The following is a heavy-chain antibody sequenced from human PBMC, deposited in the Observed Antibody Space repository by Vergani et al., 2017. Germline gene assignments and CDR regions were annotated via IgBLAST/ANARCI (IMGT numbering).Heavy chain of an antibody. CDR1: GGSMSGYY. J-gene: IGHJ6*03. Sequence: QVQLHESGPGLVKPSQTLSLTCSVSGGSMSGYYWSWIRQPPGKELEWIGYMYHSGSTNYNPSLETRVTISGDTSKNQFSLKLSSVTAADTAVYYCASGMYYYYYYMDVWGKGTTVTVSS. D-gene: IGHD1-14*01. CDR2: MYHSGST. CDR3: ASGMYYYYYYMDV. V-gene: IGHV4-59*12.